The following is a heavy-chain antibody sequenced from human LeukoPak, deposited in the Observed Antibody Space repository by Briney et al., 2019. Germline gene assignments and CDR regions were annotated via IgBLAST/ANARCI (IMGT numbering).Heavy chain of an antibody. J-gene: IGHJ3*02. CDR3: ARAYSSSSGRDAFDS. D-gene: IGHD6-6*01. CDR2: ISSSSSTI. V-gene: IGHV3-48*02. Sequence: GGSLRLSCAASGFTFDSYNMNWVRQAPGKGLEWVSYISSSSSTIYYADSVKGRFTISRDSAKTSLFLQMNSLRDEDTAVYYCARAYSSSSGRDAFDSWGLGTLVTVSS. CDR1: GFTFDSYN.